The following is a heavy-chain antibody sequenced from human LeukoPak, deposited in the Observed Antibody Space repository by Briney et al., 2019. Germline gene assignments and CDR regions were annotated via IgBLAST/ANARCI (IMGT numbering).Heavy chain of an antibody. CDR3: ATQRGSYYPIDY. D-gene: IGHD1-26*01. Sequence: SETLSLTCTVSGGSISSYYWSWIRQPPGKGLEWIGYIYYSGSTNYNPSLKSRVTISVDTSKNQFSLKLSSVTAADTAVYYCATQRGSYYPIDYWGQGTLVTVSS. V-gene: IGHV4-59*08. CDR2: IYYSGST. J-gene: IGHJ4*02. CDR1: GGSISSYY.